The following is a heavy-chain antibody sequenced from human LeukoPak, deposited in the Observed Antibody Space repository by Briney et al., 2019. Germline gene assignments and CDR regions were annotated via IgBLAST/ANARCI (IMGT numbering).Heavy chain of an antibody. CDR1: GFTFSSYG. CDR3: ARGYCSSIGCATGWKFDY. V-gene: IGHV3-33*01. Sequence: GRSLRLSCAVSGFTFSSYGMHWVRQAPGKGLEWVAVIWNDGSEKYHADSVKGRFTISRDNSKSTLYSQMNSLRAEDTAVYYCARGYCSSIGCATGWKFDYWGQGTLVTVSS. J-gene: IGHJ4*02. D-gene: IGHD2-2*01. CDR2: IWNDGSEK.